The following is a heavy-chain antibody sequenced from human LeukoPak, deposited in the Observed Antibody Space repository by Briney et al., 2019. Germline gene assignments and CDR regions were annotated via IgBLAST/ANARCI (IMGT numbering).Heavy chain of an antibody. CDR2: ISSSGTYI. CDR3: ARGSAVAGTMGLDY. V-gene: IGHV3-21*01. CDR1: VFSFSRYS. D-gene: IGHD6-19*01. J-gene: IGHJ4*02. Sequence: GGSLRLSCALSVFSFSRYSMNCVPETPGEGVQWVLCISSSGTYIDYADTVKGRFTRYRDNDKKSVYLQMNSLRAEDTAVYYCARGSAVAGTMGLDYWGQGTLVTVSS.